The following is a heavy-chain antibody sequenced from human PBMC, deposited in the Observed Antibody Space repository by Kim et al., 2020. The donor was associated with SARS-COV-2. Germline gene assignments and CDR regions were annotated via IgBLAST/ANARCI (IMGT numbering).Heavy chain of an antibody. V-gene: IGHV3-30*02. CDR3: AGHDFGDLGVFSG. Sequence: YADSVKGRFLISRDNSKNTLYLQMNSVRDEDTAVYYCAGHDFGDLGVFSGWGQGTLVTVSS. D-gene: IGHD3-3*01. J-gene: IGHJ4*02.